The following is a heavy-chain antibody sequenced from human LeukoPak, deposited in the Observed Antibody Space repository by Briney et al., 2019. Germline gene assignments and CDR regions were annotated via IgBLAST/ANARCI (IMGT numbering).Heavy chain of an antibody. CDR1: GYTFTGYY. J-gene: IGHJ4*02. Sequence: ASVKVSCKASGYTFTGYYMHWVRQAPGQGLEWMGRINPNSGGANYAQKFQGRVTMTRDTSISTAYMELSRLRSDDTAVYYCASGVGATIVPTLDYWGQGTLVTVSS. CDR3: ASGVGATIVPTLDY. V-gene: IGHV1-2*06. CDR2: INPNSGGA. D-gene: IGHD1-26*01.